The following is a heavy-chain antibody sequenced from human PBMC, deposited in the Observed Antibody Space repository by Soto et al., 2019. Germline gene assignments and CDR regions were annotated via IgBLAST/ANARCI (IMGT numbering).Heavy chain of an antibody. CDR2: IIPILGIA. J-gene: IGHJ5*02. CDR3: ARSGYSSSSGGFDP. V-gene: IGHV1-69*02. D-gene: IGHD6-6*01. Sequence: QVQLVQSGAEVKKPGSSAKVSCKASGGTFSSYTISWVRQAPGQGLEWMGRIIPILGIANYAQKFQGRVTITADKATSTAYMELSSLRSEDTAVYYCARSGYSSSSGGFDPWGQGTLVTVSS. CDR1: GGTFSSYT.